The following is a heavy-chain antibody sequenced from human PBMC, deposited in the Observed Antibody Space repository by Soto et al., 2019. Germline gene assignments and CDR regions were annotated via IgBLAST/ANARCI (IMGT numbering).Heavy chain of an antibody. CDR2: IYYSGST. CDR3: ARKGWPDVFDI. Sequence: QVQLQESGPGLVKPSQTLSLTCTVSGGSISSGDYYWSXXXXXXXKGLEWIGYIYYSGSTYYKSSLKSRVIISIDTSKNQFSLKLSSVTAADTAVYYCARKGWPDVFDIWGQGAMVTVSS. CDR1: GGSISSGDYY. V-gene: IGHV4-30-4*01. J-gene: IGHJ3*02.